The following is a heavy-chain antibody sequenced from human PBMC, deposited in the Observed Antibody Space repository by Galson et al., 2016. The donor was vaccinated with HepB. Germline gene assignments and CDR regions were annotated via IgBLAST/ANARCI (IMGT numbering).Heavy chain of an antibody. CDR3: ARQGASGWTFDY. CDR1: GGSISHGYYY. J-gene: IGHJ4*02. Sequence: SETLSLTCTVSGGSISHGYYYWAWIRQPPGKGLEWIASIYYSGASYSEPSLNSRVTISVDTSKNQFSLKLTSVTATDTAVYFCARQGASGWTFDYWGQGTLVTVSP. D-gene: IGHD6-25*01. CDR2: IYYSGAS. V-gene: IGHV4-39*01.